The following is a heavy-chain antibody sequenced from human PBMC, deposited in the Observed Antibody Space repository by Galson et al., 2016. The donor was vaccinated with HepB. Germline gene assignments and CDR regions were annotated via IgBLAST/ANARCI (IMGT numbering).Heavy chain of an antibody. V-gene: IGHV1-2*06. CDR2: INSNSGEA. D-gene: IGHD2-2*01. Sequence: SVKVSCKASGYTYTDYYVHWVRQAPGLGLEWMGRINSNSGEANYAQRFQGRFTMTRDTSISTTYMEMSRLRSDDTAIYYCVRGDVVVVPAEYKWFDPWGQGTLVTVSS. CDR1: GYTYTDYY. CDR3: VRGDVVVVPAEYKWFDP. J-gene: IGHJ5*02.